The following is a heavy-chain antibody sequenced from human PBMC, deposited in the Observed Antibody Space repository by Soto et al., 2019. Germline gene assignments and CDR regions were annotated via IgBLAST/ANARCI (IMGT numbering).Heavy chain of an antibody. CDR1: GGSFSGYY. Sequence: QVQLQQWGAGLLKPSETLSLTCAVYGGSFSGYYWSWIRQPPGKGLEWIGEINHSGSTNYNPSLKRRFTISVDPSKNQFSLKLSSVTAADTAVYYCASWRGAVAGTVDWFDPWGQGTLVTVSS. D-gene: IGHD6-19*01. V-gene: IGHV4-34*01. CDR3: ASWRGAVAGTVDWFDP. J-gene: IGHJ5*02. CDR2: INHSGST.